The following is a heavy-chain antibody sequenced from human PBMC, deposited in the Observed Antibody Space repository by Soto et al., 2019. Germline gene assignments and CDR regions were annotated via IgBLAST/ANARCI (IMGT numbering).Heavy chain of an antibody. Sequence: GGSLRLSCAASGFTFSRFWMSWVRQAPGKGLEWVANIKEDGSEKYYVDSVKGRFTISRDNAKNSLFLQMNGLTVEDTAVYRCARGPSYSDYSNDWFFDSWGQGALVTVSS. CDR3: ARGPSYSDYSNDWFFDS. D-gene: IGHD3-9*01. CDR2: IKEDGSEK. J-gene: IGHJ4*02. V-gene: IGHV3-7*03. CDR1: GFTFSRFW.